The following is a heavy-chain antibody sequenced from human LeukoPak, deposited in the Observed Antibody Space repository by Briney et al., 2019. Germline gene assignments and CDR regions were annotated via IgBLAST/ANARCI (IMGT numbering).Heavy chain of an antibody. D-gene: IGHD4-11*01. CDR3: ARASTVPTHERGRLYYYYHMDV. Sequence: SSVKVSCKESGGTFSRYAISWVRQAPGQGGEWVGGVIPIFGTANYAQKFQGRVTITTDGSTSTAYMELSSLRSEDTAVYYCARASTVPTHERGRLYYYYHMDVWGKGTTVTVSS. J-gene: IGHJ6*03. CDR2: VIPIFGTA. V-gene: IGHV1-69*05. CDR1: GGTFSRYA.